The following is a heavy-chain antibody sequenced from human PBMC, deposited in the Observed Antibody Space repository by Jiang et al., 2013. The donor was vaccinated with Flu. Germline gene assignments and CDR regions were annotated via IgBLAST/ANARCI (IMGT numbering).Heavy chain of an antibody. Sequence: LLKPSETLSLTCAVYGGSFSGYYWSWIRQPPGKGLEWIGEINHSGSTNYNPSLKSRVTISVDTSKNQFSLKLSSVTAADTAVYYCAVQVERGLRIPDYWGQGTLVTVSS. CDR1: GGSFSGYY. CDR2: INHSGST. CDR3: AVQVERGLRIPDY. V-gene: IGHV4-34*01. D-gene: IGHD5-12*01. J-gene: IGHJ4*02.